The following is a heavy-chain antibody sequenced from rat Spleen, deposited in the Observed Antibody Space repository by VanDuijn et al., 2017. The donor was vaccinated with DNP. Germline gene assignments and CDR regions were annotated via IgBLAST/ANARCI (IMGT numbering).Heavy chain of an antibody. CDR1: GITFSNSG. Sequence: EVQLVESGGGLVQPGRSLKLSCAASGITFSNSGMHWVRQAPTKGLEWVAAISTGGGNTYYRDPVKGRFTISRDNAKSTLYLQMDSLRSEETATYYCARWPGYNPPYAMDAWGQGTSVTVSS. D-gene: IGHD1-4*01. CDR2: ISTGGGNT. J-gene: IGHJ4*01. V-gene: IGHV5S23*01. CDR3: ARWPGYNPPYAMDA.